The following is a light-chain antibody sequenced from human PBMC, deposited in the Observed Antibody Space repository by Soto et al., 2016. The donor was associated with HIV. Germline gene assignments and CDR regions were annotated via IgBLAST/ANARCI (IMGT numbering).Light chain of an antibody. CDR3: QVWDSSTNHVV. Sequence: SYVLTQSPSVSVAPGKTARIACGGNNIGSKSVHWYQQKPGQAPVLVVYDDSGRPSGIPERLSGSNSGNSATLTISRVEAGDEADYFCQVWDSSTNHVVFGGGTKLTVL. V-gene: IGLV3-21*03. CDR2: DDS. CDR1: NIGSKS. J-gene: IGLJ2*01.